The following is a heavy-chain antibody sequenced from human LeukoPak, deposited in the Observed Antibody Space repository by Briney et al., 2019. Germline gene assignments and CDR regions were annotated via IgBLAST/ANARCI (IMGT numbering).Heavy chain of an antibody. Sequence: ASVKVSCKASGYTFTSYGISWVRQAPGQGLEWMGRINPNSGGTNYAQKFQGRVTMTRDTSISTAYTELSRLRSDDTAVYYCASPPQGYCSGGSCYSSNDYWGQGTLVTVSS. CDR1: GYTFTSYG. CDR2: INPNSGGT. J-gene: IGHJ4*02. V-gene: IGHV1-2*06. CDR3: ASPPQGYCSGGSCYSSNDY. D-gene: IGHD2-15*01.